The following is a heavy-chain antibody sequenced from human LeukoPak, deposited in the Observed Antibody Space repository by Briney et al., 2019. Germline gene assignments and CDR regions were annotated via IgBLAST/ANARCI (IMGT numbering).Heavy chain of an antibody. D-gene: IGHD2-15*01. CDR3: ARDRPTGASRVFVVQ. CDR2: MSSGSRYI. Sequence: PEGSLRLSCTASGFSFSTYAMTWVRQAPGKGLEWISSMSSGSRYIYYADSVRGRFTISRDNTKNSLYLLMNNLRAEDTAIYYCARDRPTGASRVFVVQWGQGTLVTVSS. CDR1: GFSFSTYA. V-gene: IGHV3-21*06. J-gene: IGHJ4*02.